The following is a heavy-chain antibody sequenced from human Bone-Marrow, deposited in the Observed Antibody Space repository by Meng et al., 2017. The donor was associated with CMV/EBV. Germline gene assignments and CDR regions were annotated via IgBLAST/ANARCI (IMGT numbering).Heavy chain of an antibody. D-gene: IGHD6-19*01. CDR3: APDSSGWAEVGY. V-gene: IGHV3-11*04. CDR1: GFTFSDHY. Sequence: GESLKISCAASGFTFSDHYMIWIRQAPGKGLAWVSHISESGTSMNYVDSVKGRFTISRDNAKNSLFLQMNSLRAEDTAVYYCAPDSSGWAEVGYWGQGTLVTVSS. J-gene: IGHJ4*02. CDR2: ISESGTSM.